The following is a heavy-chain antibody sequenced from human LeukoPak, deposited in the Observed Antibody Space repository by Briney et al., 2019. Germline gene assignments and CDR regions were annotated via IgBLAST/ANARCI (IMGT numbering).Heavy chain of an antibody. CDR1: GFTFRDYW. Sequence: GGSLRLSCGASGFTFRDYWMYWVRQAPGKGLERVANIKPDGSEKNYVDSVKGRFIISRDNAKNSLYLQMNSLRAEDTAVYYCARDGVSSSPDFDYWGQGTLVTVSS. CDR3: ARDGVSSSPDFDY. V-gene: IGHV3-7*01. J-gene: IGHJ4*02. D-gene: IGHD6-6*01. CDR2: IKPDGSEK.